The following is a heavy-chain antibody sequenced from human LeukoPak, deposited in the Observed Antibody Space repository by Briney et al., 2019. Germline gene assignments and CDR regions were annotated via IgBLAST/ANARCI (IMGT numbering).Heavy chain of an antibody. CDR1: EFNFFSYG. D-gene: IGHD2-21*02. Sequence: GGSLRLSCVAPEFNFFSYGTQWVRQAPGKGLVWVSRIFTDGSTTSYADSVKGRFTISRDNAKNTLYLEMKSLRVEDTAVYYCARELPREVTLDYWGQGTLVTVSP. V-gene: IGHV3-74*01. CDR2: IFTDGSTT. J-gene: IGHJ4*01. CDR3: ARELPREVTLDY.